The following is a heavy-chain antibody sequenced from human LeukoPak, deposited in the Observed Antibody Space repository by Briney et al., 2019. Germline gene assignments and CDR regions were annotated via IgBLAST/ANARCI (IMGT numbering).Heavy chain of an antibody. CDR1: GGSISSGDFY. V-gene: IGHV4-31*03. Sequence: SETLSLTCTVSGGSISSGDFYWSWIRQHPGKGLEWIGYIYYSGTTYYSPSLKSRVTISLDTTKNQFSLKLSSVTAADTAVYYCARVLYSYGYSEFAFDIWGQGTMVTVSS. J-gene: IGHJ3*02. CDR2: IYYSGTT. CDR3: ARVLYSYGYSEFAFDI. D-gene: IGHD5-18*01.